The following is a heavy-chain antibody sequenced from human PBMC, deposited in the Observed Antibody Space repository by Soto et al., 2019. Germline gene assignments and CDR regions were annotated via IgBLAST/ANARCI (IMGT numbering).Heavy chain of an antibody. Sequence: ESLKISCKGSGYSFTSYWIGWVRQMPGKGLEWMGIIYPGDSDTRYSPSFQGQVTISADKSISTAYLQWSSLKASDTATYYCARRTGSSGWYKYYYYYYGMDVWGQGTTVTVSS. CDR1: GYSFTSYW. V-gene: IGHV5-51*01. CDR2: IYPGDSDT. D-gene: IGHD6-19*01. J-gene: IGHJ6*02. CDR3: ARRTGSSGWYKYYYYYYGMDV.